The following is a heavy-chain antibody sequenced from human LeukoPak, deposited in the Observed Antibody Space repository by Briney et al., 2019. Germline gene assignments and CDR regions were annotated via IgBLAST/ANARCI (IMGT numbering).Heavy chain of an antibody. J-gene: IGHJ5*02. CDR3: ARDLFTVLGYYDSSGYEGNWFDP. V-gene: IGHV4-4*07. CDR2: IYTSGST. D-gene: IGHD3-22*01. CDR1: GGSISSYY. Sequence: PSETLSLTCTVSGGSISSYYWSWIRQPAGKGLEWIGRIYTSGSTNYNPSLKSRVTMSVDTSKNQFSLKLSSVTAADTAVYYCARDLFTVLGYYDSSGYEGNWFDPWGQGTLVTVSS.